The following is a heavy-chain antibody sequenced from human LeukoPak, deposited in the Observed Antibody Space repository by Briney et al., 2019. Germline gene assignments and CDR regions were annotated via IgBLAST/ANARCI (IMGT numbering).Heavy chain of an antibody. J-gene: IGHJ4*02. V-gene: IGHV4-59*08. CDR1: GGSISNYY. D-gene: IGHD5-18*01. Sequence: SETLSLTCTVSGGSISNYYWSWIRQPPGKGLEWIGYIYYSGSTNYNPSLKSRVTISVDTSKNQFSLKLSSVTAADTAVYYCARRGYSYGKYYFDYWGQGTLVTVSS. CDR3: ARRGYSYGKYYFDY. CDR2: IYYSGST.